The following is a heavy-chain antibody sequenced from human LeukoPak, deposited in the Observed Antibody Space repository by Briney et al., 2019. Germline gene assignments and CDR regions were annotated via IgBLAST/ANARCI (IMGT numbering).Heavy chain of an antibody. CDR1: GFTFSSYA. Sequence: GGSLRLSCTASGFTFSSYAMSWVRQAPGKGLEWVSAISGSGGSTYYADSVKGRFTISRDNSKNTLYLQMNSLRAEDTAVYYCAKDIRPRRNVDYWGQGTLVTVSS. CDR3: AKDIRPRRNVDY. J-gene: IGHJ4*02. V-gene: IGHV3-23*01. CDR2: ISGSGGST.